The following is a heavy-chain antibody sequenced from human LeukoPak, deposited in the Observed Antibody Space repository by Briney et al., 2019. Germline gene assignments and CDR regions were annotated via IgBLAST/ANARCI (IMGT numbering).Heavy chain of an antibody. V-gene: IGHV3-7*01. Sequence: PGGSLRLSCAASGFTVSNNYMTWVRQAPGKGLEWVANINQDGSQIYYVDSVKGRFTISRDNAKNSLCLQMNSLRAEDTAVYYCVRRGSVWGDHWGQGTLVSVSS. CDR3: VRRGSVWGDH. CDR2: INQDGSQI. D-gene: IGHD7-27*01. CDR1: GFTVSNNY. J-gene: IGHJ4*02.